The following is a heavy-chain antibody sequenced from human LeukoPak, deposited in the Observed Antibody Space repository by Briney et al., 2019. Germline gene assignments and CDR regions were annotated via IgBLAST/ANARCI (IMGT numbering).Heavy chain of an antibody. CDR1: AFTFSDYE. D-gene: IGHD2-8*01. V-gene: IGHV3-48*03. CDR2: ISSSGDTI. J-gene: IGHJ3*02. CDR3: AREDTGVAFDI. Sequence: GRSLRPSCAASAFTFSDYEMNWVRQAPGKGLEWVSFISSSGDTIYYADSVKGRFTISRDNAKNSLYLQMNSLRVEDTAVYYCAREDTGVAFDIWGQGTTVTV.